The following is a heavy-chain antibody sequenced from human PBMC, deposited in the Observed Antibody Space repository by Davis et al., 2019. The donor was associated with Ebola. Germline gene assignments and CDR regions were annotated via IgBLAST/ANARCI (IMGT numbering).Heavy chain of an antibody. CDR3: ARTRYGDYGMDV. CDR2: IIPILGIA. D-gene: IGHD3-9*01. J-gene: IGHJ6*02. Sequence: AASVTVSCKASGCTFSSYAISWVRQAPGQGLEWMGRIIPILGIANYAQKFQGRVTITADKSTSTAYMELSSLRSEDTAVYYCARTRYGDYGMDVWGQGTTVTVSS. V-gene: IGHV1-69*04. CDR1: GCTFSSYA.